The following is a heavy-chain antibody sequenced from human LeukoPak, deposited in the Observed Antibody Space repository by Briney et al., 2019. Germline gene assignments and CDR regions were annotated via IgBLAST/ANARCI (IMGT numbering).Heavy chain of an antibody. CDR2: IIPIFGTA. CDR1: GGTFSSYA. D-gene: IGHD6-13*01. J-gene: IGHJ6*03. V-gene: IGHV1-69*05. CDR3: AVLYSSSWDYMDV. Sequence: SVKVSCKASGGTFSSYAISWVRQAPGQGLEWMGGIIPIFGTANYAQKFQGRVTMTRNTSISTAYMELSSLRSEDTAVYYCAVLYSSSWDYMDVWGKGTTVTISS.